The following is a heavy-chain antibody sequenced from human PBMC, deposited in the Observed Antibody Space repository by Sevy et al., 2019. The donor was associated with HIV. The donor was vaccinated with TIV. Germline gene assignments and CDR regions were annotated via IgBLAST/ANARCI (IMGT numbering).Heavy chain of an antibody. Sequence: GGSLRLSCAVSGFSFDSYGMTWVRQAPGKGLEWVSGISGSGTRTYYADSVKGRFIISRDNSKNTLYLQMNRLRSEDKAIYYCGKGGGGHYDPDEIGYYFYYYNMDVWGKGTTVTVSS. D-gene: IGHD3-22*01. V-gene: IGHV3-23*01. CDR3: GKGGGGHYDPDEIGYYFYYYNMDV. CDR1: GFSFDSYG. CDR2: ISGSGTRT. J-gene: IGHJ6*03.